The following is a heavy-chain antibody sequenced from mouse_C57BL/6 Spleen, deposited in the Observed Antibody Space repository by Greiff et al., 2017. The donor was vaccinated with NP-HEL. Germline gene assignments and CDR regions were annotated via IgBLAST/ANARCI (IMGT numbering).Heavy chain of an antibody. CDR1: GFNIKDDY. CDR2: IDPENGDT. D-gene: IGHD5-1-1*01. CDR3: TTGYTLFDY. V-gene: IGHV14-4*01. Sequence: EVQLQQSGAELVRPGASVKLSCTASGFNIKDDYMHWVKQRPEQGLEWIGWIDPENGDTEYASKFQGKATITADTSSNTAYLQLSSLTSEDTAVYYCTTGYTLFDYWGQGTTLTVSS. J-gene: IGHJ2*01.